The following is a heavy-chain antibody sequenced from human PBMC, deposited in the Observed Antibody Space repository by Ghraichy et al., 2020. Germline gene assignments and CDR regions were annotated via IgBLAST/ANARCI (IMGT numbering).Heavy chain of an antibody. CDR3: ARDRAIRFLEFRRSGGMDV. J-gene: IGHJ6*02. CDR1: GFTFSDYY. Sequence: GGSLRLSCAASGFTFSDYYMSWIRQAPGKGLEWVSYISSSGSTIYYADSVKGRFTISRDNAKNSLYLQMNSLRAEDTAVYYCARDRAIRFLEFRRSGGMDVWGQGTTVTVSS. CDR2: ISSSGSTI. D-gene: IGHD3-3*01. V-gene: IGHV3-11*01.